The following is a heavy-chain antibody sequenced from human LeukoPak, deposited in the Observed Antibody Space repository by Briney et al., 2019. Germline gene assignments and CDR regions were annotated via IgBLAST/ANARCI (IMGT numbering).Heavy chain of an antibody. CDR2: IYTSGST. D-gene: IGHD1-7*01. V-gene: IGHV4-4*07. J-gene: IGHJ4*02. Sequence: PSETLSLTCTVSGGSISSYYWSWLRQPAGKGLEWIGRIYTSGSTNYNPSLKSRVTMSVDTSKNQFSLKLSSVTAADTGVHYCARDRFNSNYIFDYWGQGPVVTVFS. CDR3: ARDRFNSNYIFDY. CDR1: GGSISSYY.